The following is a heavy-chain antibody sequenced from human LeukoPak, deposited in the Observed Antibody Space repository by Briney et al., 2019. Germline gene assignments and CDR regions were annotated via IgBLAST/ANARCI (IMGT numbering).Heavy chain of an antibody. Sequence: GASVKVSCKASVYTFTSYGISWVRQDPGQGLEWMGRISAYNGNTNYAQKLQGRVTMTTDTSTSTAYMELRSLRSADTAVYYCARSIAAAGTSLTFDYWGQGTLVTVSS. V-gene: IGHV1-18*01. CDR2: ISAYNGNT. J-gene: IGHJ4*02. CDR1: VYTFTSYG. D-gene: IGHD6-13*01. CDR3: ARSIAAAGTSLTFDY.